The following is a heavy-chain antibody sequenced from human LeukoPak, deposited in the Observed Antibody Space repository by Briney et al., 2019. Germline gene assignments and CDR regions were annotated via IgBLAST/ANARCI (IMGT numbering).Heavy chain of an antibody. CDR2: ISVYNGHT. J-gene: IGHJ4*02. CDR3: ARDRVKMDAMSPEY. Sequence: ASVKVSCKASGYIFTSYVITCVRQGPGQGLECMGGISVYNGHTNYAQKVQGRVTMTTETSTSTALMELTSLRSDDTAVYYCARDRVKMDAMSPEYWGQGTLVTVSS. V-gene: IGHV1-18*01. CDR1: GYIFTSYV. D-gene: IGHD3-10*01.